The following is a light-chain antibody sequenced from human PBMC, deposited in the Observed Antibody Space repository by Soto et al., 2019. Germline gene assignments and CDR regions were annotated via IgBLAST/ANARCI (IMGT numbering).Light chain of an antibody. CDR2: VEGSGSY. V-gene: IGLV4-60*03. Sequence: QPVLTQSSSASASLGSSVKLTCTLSSGHSSDIIAWHQQQPGKAPRYLMKVEGSGSYNKGSGVPDRFSGSRSGADRYLTISNLQSEDEADYYCETWDSNTWVFGGGTKLTVL. CDR3: ETWDSNTWV. J-gene: IGLJ3*02. CDR1: SGHSSDI.